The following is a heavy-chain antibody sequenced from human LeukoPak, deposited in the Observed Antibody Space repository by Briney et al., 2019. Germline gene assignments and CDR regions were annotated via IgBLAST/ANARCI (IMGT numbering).Heavy chain of an antibody. J-gene: IGHJ4*02. D-gene: IGHD3-3*01. Sequence: GGSLRLSCAASGFTFSSYAMSWVRQAPGKGLEWVSAISGSGGSTYYADFVEGRFTISRDNSKNTLYLQMNSLRAEDTAVYYCAREETPHYDFWSGYKYWGQGNLVTVSS. CDR3: AREETPHYDFWSGYKY. V-gene: IGHV3-23*01. CDR1: GFTFSSYA. CDR2: ISGSGGST.